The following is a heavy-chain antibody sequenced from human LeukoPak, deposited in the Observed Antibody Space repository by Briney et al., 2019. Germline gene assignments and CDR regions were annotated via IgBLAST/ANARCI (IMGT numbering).Heavy chain of an antibody. CDR2: ISSDGSNK. J-gene: IGHJ4*02. CDR3: ARDNFDSSGYYPDDY. V-gene: IGHV3-30*03. D-gene: IGHD3-22*01. Sequence: GGSLRLSCAASGFTFSSYWMSWVRQAPGKGLEWVAVISSDGSNKYYADSVKGRFTISRDNSKNTLYLQMNSLRAEDTAVYYCARDNFDSSGYYPDDYWGQGTLVTVSS. CDR1: GFTFSSYW.